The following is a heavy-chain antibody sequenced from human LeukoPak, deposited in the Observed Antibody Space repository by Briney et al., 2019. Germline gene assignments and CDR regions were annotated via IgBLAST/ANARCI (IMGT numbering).Heavy chain of an antibody. CDR1: GGSISSYY. CDR2: IYYSGST. Sequence: SETLSLTCTVSGGSISSYYWSWIRQPPGKGLEWIGYIYYSGSTNYNPSLKSRVTISVDTSKYQFSLKLSSVTAADTAVYYCARDLASTVSASGMDVWGQGTTVTVSS. J-gene: IGHJ6*02. V-gene: IGHV4-59*01. D-gene: IGHD4-11*01. CDR3: ARDLASTVSASGMDV.